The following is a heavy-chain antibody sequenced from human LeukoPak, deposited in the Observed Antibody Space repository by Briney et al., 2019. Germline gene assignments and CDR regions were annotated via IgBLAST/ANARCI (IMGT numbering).Heavy chain of an antibody. J-gene: IGHJ4*02. CDR3: ARDLAPSVPTGGGNYFDY. CDR1: GVTVNSIY. CDR2: VYAGGDT. D-gene: IGHD4-17*01. V-gene: IGHV3-66*01. Sequence: QPGGSLRLSCAASGVTVNSIYMSWVRQAPGEGLEWVSVVYAGGDTYYAESVKGRFTISRDNSKNTVYLQMNSLRPEDTAIYYCARDLAPSVPTGGGNYFDYWGQGTLVTVAS.